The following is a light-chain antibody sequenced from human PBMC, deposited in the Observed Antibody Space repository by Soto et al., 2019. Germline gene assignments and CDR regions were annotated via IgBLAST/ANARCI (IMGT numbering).Light chain of an antibody. CDR2: GAS. CDR1: QSVSSSY. J-gene: IGKJ2*01. V-gene: IGKV3-20*01. CDR3: QYYGTSPYT. Sequence: EIVLTQSPGTLSLSPGERATLSCRAYQSVSSSYLAWYQQQPGQAPRLLIYGASSRATGIPDRFSGSGSGTDFTLTISRLEPEDFAVYYCQYYGTSPYTFGQGTKLEIK.